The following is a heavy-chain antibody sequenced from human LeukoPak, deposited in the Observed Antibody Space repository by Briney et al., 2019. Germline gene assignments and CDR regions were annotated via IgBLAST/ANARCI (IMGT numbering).Heavy chain of an antibody. CDR2: IWYDGSNK. J-gene: IGHJ4*02. D-gene: IGHD6-19*01. V-gene: IGHV3-33*01. CDR1: GFTFSSYG. Sequence: HSGGSLRLSCAASGFTFSSYGMHWVRQAPGKGLEWVAVIWYDGSNKYYADSVKGRFTISRDNSKNTLYLQMNSLRAEDTAVYYCAGCPSGYSSGWRREYYFDYWGQGTLVTVSS. CDR3: AGCPSGYSSGWRREYYFDY.